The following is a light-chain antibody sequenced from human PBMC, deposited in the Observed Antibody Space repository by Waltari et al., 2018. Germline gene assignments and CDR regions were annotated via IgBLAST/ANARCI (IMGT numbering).Light chain of an antibody. CDR3: SSYAGSKNV. J-gene: IGLJ1*01. Sequence: QSALTQPPSASRSPGQSVTITCTGPSSHGGNYNYVTWYQQHPGKPPKRMIYEVSKRPSGVPDRFSGSKAGNTASLTGPGLQAEDAADYYCSSYAGSKNVFGTGTKVTVL. CDR2: EVS. CDR1: SSHGGNYNY. V-gene: IGLV2-8*01.